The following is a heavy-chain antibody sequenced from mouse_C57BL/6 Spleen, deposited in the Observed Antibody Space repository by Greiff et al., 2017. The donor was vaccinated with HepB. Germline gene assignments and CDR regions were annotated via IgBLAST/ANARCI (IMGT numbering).Heavy chain of an antibody. CDR2: IDPSDSYT. CDR1: GYTFTSYW. D-gene: IGHD2-13*01. CDR3: ATTVTDGDY. Sequence: QVQLQQPGAELVKPGASVKLSCKASGYTFTSYWMQWVKQRPGQGLEWIGEIDPSDSYTNYNQKFKGKATLTVDTSSSTAYMQLSSLTSEDSAVYYCATTVTDGDYWGQGTTLTVSS. V-gene: IGHV1-50*01. J-gene: IGHJ2*01.